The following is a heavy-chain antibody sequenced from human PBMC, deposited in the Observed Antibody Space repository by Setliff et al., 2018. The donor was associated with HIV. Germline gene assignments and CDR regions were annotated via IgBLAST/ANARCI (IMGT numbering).Heavy chain of an antibody. J-gene: IGHJ6*02. Sequence: GGSLRLSCVVSGFTFSSYTMSWVRQAPGKGLVWVSRIDGDGSGTSYADSVQGRFTISRDNAKNTLYLQMNSLRAEDTAVYYCVRDITTCWDVWGQGTTVTVSS. CDR3: VRDITTCWDV. CDR2: IDGDGSGT. V-gene: IGHV3-74*01. D-gene: IGHD4-4*01. CDR1: GFTFSSYT.